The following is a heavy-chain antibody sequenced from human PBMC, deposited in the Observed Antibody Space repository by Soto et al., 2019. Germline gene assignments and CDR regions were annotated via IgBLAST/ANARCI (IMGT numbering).Heavy chain of an antibody. V-gene: IGHV1-46*01. CDR1: GYTFTSYY. J-gene: IGHJ6*02. CDR2: INPSGGST. CDR3: ARRKGSGSYYNPVDYYGMDV. Sequence: ASVKVSCKASGYTFTSYYMHWVRQAPGQGLEWMGIINPSGGSTSYAQKFQGRVTMTRDTSTSTAYMELSSLRSEDTAVYYCARRKGSGSYYNPVDYYGMDVWGQGTTVTVSS. D-gene: IGHD3-10*01.